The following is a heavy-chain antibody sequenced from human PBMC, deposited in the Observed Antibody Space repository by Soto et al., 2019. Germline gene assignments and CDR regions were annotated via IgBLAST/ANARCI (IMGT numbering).Heavy chain of an antibody. J-gene: IGHJ3*02. D-gene: IGHD4-17*01. V-gene: IGHV3-21*01. CDR3: ARDSPYGDYVDAFDI. CDR2: ISSSSSYI. Sequence: EVQLVESGGGLVKPGGSLRLSCAASGFTFSSYSMNWVRQAPGKGLEWVSSISSSSSYIYYADSVKGRFTISRDNAKNSLYLQMNGLRAEDTAVYYCARDSPYGDYVDAFDIWGQGTMVTVSS. CDR1: GFTFSSYS.